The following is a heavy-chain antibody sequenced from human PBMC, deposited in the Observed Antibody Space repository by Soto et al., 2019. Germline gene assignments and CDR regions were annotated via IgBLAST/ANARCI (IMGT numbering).Heavy chain of an antibody. D-gene: IGHD3-10*01. V-gene: IGHV3-23*01. CDR3: AKGSLYYYGSGSYSDY. CDR2: ISGSGGST. J-gene: IGHJ4*02. CDR1: GFTFSSYA. Sequence: GGSLRLSCAASGFTFSSYAMIWVRQAPGKGLEWVSAISGSGGSTYYADSVKGRSTISRDNSKNTLYLQMNSLRAEDTAVYYCAKGSLYYYGSGSYSDYWGQGTLVTVSS.